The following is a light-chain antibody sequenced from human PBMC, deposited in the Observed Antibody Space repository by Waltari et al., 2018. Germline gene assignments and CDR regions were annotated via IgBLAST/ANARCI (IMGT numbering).Light chain of an antibody. J-gene: IGLJ2*01. CDR3: ASWDDSLSSVL. CDR2: RNN. CDR1: SSNIGTSF. Sequence: QSVLTQPPSVSGTPGQRVTISCSGGSSNIGTSFVYWYQQLPGTAPHLLMNRNNQRPAGVPERFSASTSGTSASLAISGLRSADEADYFCASWDDSLSSVLFGGGTKLTVL. V-gene: IGLV1-47*01.